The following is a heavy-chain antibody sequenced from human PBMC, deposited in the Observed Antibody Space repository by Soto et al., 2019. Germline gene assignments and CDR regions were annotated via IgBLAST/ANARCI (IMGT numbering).Heavy chain of an antibody. J-gene: IGHJ5*02. CDR2: IYYSGGT. CDR1: GGSISSSSFH. V-gene: IGHV4-39*01. CDR3: ARRERAAGTDWWFDP. Sequence: QLQLQESGPGLVKPSETLSLTCTVSGGSISSSSFHWGWIRQPPGKGLEWIGSIYYSGGTYYSPSLKSRVTISVDTSKTQFSLKLSSVTAADTAVYYCARRERAAGTDWWFDPWGQGTLVTVSS. D-gene: IGHD6-13*01.